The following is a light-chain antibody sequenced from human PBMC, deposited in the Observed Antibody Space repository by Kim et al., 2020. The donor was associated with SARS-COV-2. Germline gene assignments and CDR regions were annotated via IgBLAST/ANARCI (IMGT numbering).Light chain of an antibody. J-gene: IGLJ2*01. Sequence: GQSVTFACTGSSSDVGGYIYVSWYQQHPGRAPKLLIYEVTKRPSGVPDRFSGSKSGNTASLTVSGLQAEDEADYYCSSYADSNIVLFGGGTQLTVL. CDR2: EVT. CDR3: SSYADSNIVL. CDR1: SSDVGGYIY. V-gene: IGLV2-8*01.